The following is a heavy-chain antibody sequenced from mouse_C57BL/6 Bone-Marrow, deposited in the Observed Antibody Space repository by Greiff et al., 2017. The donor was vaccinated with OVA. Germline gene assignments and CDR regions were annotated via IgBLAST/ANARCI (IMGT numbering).Heavy chain of an antibody. CDR3: ARDKFYYDYFDN. CDR1: GYTFTSYG. V-gene: IGHV1-81*01. J-gene: IGHJ2*01. D-gene: IGHD2-4*01. Sequence: VQLQQSGAELARPGASVKLSCKASGYTFTSYGISWVKQRTGQGLEWIGEIYPRSGNTYYNEKFKGKATLTADKSSSTAYMELRSLTSENAAVYFCARDKFYYDYFDNRGQGTTLTVSA. CDR2: IYPRSGNT.